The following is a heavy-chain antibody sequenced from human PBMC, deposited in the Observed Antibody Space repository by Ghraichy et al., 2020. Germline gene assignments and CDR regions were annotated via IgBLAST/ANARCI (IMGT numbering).Heavy chain of an antibody. V-gene: IGHV4-39*01. J-gene: IGHJ3*02. CDR2: IYYSGTT. CDR1: GGSISSRSFY. Sequence: SETLSLTCTVSGGSISSRSFYWGWIRQPPGKGLEWIGKIYYSGTTYYNPSLKSRVTISEDTPKNQVSLKLSSVTAADTAVYFCARGTTAITADGFDIWGQGTVVTVSS. CDR3: ARGTTAITADGFDI. D-gene: IGHD4-17*01.